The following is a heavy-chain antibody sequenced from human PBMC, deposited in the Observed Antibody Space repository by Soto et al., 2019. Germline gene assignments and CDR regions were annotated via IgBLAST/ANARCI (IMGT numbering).Heavy chain of an antibody. CDR1: GFTFSSYG. CDR2: IWYDGSNK. D-gene: IGHD3-10*01. CDR3: ARDAGRYYGMDV. Sequence: GGSLRLSCAASGFTFSSYGMHWVRQAPGKGLEWVAVIWYDGSNKYYADSVKGRFTISRDNSKNTLYLQMNSLRAEDTAVYYCARDAGRYYGMDVWGQGTTVTVSS. V-gene: IGHV3-33*01. J-gene: IGHJ6*02.